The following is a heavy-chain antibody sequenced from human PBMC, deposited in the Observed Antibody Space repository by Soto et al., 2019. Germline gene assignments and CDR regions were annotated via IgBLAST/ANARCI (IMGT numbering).Heavy chain of an antibody. CDR3: ARGLSKSSAFDI. V-gene: IGHV1-8*01. CDR1: GYTFTSYD. CDR2: MNPNSGNT. J-gene: IGHJ3*02. Sequence: ASVKVSCNASGYTFTSYDINLVRQATGQGLEWMGWMNPNSGNTGYAQKFQGRVTMTRNTSISTAYMELSSLRSEDTAVYYCARGLSKSSAFDIWGQGTMVTVSS.